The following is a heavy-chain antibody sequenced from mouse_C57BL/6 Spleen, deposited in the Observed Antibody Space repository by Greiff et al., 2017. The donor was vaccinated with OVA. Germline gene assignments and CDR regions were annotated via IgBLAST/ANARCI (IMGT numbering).Heavy chain of an antibody. CDR1: GYTFTSYT. D-gene: IGHD1-1*01. CDR2: INPSSGYT. J-gene: IGHJ2*01. Sequence: VQLQQSGAELARPGASVKMSCKASGYTFTSYTMHWVKQRPGQGLEWIGYINPSSGYTKYNQKFKDKATLTADKSSSTADMQLSSLTSEDSAVYYCAITTVVAPYFDYWGQGTTLTVSS. CDR3: AITTVVAPYFDY. V-gene: IGHV1-4*01.